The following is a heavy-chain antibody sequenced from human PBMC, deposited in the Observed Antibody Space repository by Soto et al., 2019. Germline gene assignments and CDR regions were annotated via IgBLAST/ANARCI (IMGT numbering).Heavy chain of an antibody. V-gene: IGHV3-23*01. CDR3: ARDREPDGIWTFDS. CDR2: SYSTGGT. J-gene: IGHJ4*02. Sequence: PGGSLRLSCAASGFTLGKYTMGWVRQAPGKGQEWVAASYSTGGTEYADAVKGRFTISRDNSKNTLFLQINSLGVEVTALYYCARDREPDGIWTFDSWGQGTLVTVSS. D-gene: IGHD3-9*01. CDR1: GFTLGKYT.